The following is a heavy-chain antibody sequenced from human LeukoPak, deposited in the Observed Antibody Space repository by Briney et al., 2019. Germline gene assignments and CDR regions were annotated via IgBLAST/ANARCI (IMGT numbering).Heavy chain of an antibody. CDR1: GGSIISYY. Sequence: PSETLSLTCTVSGGSIISYYWSWIRQTAGKGLEWIGRIYTSGSTNYNPSLKSRVTISADTSKNQFSLKLSSVTAADTAVYYCARRPRNSGSDDGPSGLDYWGQGTLVTVSS. V-gene: IGHV4-4*07. CDR3: ARRPRNSGSDDGPSGLDY. D-gene: IGHD1-26*01. CDR2: IYTSGST. J-gene: IGHJ4*02.